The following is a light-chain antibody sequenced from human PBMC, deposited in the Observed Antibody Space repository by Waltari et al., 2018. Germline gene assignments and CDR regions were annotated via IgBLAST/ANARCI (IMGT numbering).Light chain of an antibody. CDR3: NSRDSSGHLEV. CDR1: SLSSYY. V-gene: IGLV3-19*01. Sequence: SSELTQVPAVSVALVPTVRTTCPGDSLSSYYASRYQQKPGQAPVLVINGKNNRPSGIPDRFSGSSSGNTAALTITGAQAEDEADYYCNSRDSSGHLEVFGGGTKLTVL. CDR2: GKN. J-gene: IGLJ2*01.